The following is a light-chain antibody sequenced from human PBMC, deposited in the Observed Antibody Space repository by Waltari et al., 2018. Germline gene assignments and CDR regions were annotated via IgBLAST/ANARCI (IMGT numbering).Light chain of an antibody. V-gene: IGKV1-39*01. J-gene: IGKJ1*01. CDR2: AAS. CDR3: QQNYSTPWT. CDR1: QTITNY. Sequence: DIQLTQSPSSLSASVGDRVTITCRASQTITNYITWYQQKSGKAPKLLIYAASSLQSGVPSRFSGSGSGTDFTLTITSLQPEDVATYHCQQNYSTPWTFGQGTKVEIK.